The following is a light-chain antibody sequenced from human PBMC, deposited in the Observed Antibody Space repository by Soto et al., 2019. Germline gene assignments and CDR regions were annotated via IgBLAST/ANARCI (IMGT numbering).Light chain of an antibody. V-gene: IGKV1-5*03. Sequence: DIQMTQSPSTLSASVGDRVTITCRASQSISIWLAWYQQKPGKAPKRLIYKASTLESGIPSRFSGGGYGTEFTLTISSLQPDDFATYYCQQSDIFSLTFGGGTKVEV. CDR2: KAS. CDR1: QSISIW. J-gene: IGKJ4*01. CDR3: QQSDIFSLT.